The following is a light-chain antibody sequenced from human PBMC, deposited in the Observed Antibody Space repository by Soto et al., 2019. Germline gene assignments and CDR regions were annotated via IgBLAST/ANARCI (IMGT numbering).Light chain of an antibody. V-gene: IGLV2-8*01. CDR1: SSDVGAYNY. J-gene: IGLJ3*02. CDR2: EVT. Sequence: QSALTQPPSASGSPGQSVTISCNGTSSDVGAYNYVSWYQQYPGKAPKLMIYEVTNRPSGVPDRFSGSKSGKTASLTVSGLQPEDEDDYHCTSYAGSNIWVFGGGTKLTVL. CDR3: TSYAGSNIWV.